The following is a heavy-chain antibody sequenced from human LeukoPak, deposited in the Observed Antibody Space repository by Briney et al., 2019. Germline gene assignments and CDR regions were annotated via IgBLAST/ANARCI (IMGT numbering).Heavy chain of an antibody. CDR2: IYTHNGDT. J-gene: IGHJ4*02. Sequence: ASEKVSCKTSGYTFTRNAVHWVRQAPGQRLEWMGYIYTHNGDTKYSQEFQGRVTLTRDTSASTVYVELSSLTSEDTAVYYCGRGGSSGVDYWGQGTLVTVSS. V-gene: IGHV1-3*04. CDR1: GYTFTRNA. D-gene: IGHD2-15*01. CDR3: GRGGSSGVDY.